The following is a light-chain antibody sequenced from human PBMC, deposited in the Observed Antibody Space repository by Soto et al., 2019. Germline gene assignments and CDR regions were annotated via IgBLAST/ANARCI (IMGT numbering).Light chain of an antibody. CDR3: SSYTSSSTPLHV. CDR1: SSDVGVYNY. V-gene: IGLV2-14*01. J-gene: IGLJ1*01. Sequence: QSVLTQPASVSGSPGQSITISCTGTSSDVGVYNYVSWYQQHPGKAPKLMIYDVSNRPSGVSNRFSGSKSGNTASLTISGLQAEDEAVYYCSSYTSSSTPLHVFGTGTKDTVL. CDR2: DVS.